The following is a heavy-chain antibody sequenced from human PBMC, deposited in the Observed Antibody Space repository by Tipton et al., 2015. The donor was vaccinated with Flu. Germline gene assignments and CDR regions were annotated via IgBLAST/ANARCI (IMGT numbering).Heavy chain of an antibody. Sequence: QLVQSGAEVKKPGASVKVSCKTSGYTFTGYSIHWVRKAPGQGLEWMGMIDPRGGSTRLAQKYQGRVTMTRDTSTSTLYMQLISLTSEDTAVYYCAREGSAGGNFDSWGQGILVTVSS. V-gene: IGHV1-46*01. J-gene: IGHJ4*02. CDR2: IDPRGGST. CDR3: AREGSAGGNFDS. CDR1: GYTFTGYS. D-gene: IGHD2-15*01.